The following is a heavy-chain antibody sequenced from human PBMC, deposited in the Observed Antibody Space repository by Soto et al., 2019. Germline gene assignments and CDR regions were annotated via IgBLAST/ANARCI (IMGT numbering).Heavy chain of an antibody. Sequence: QVHLQQWGAGLLKPSETLSLTCAVYGGSVNGYYWNWIRHPAGKGLEWIGEINDTGGTHYNPSLKSRTTLSVDTCTAQVPLRVISVTAAETALEYCATRTTVFGLLVPPFDPWGHGTEVPVSP. D-gene: IGHD3-3*01. CDR3: ATRTTVFGLLVPPFDP. V-gene: IGHV4-34*02. J-gene: IGHJ5*02. CDR2: INDTGGT. CDR1: GGSVNGYY.